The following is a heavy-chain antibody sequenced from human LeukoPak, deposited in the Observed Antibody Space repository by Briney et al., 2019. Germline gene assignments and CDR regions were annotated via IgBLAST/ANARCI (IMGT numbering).Heavy chain of an antibody. Sequence: GGSLRLSCAASGFTFSDHWMHWVRQAPGKGLVWVSRISTDGGTTDYAAPVKGRFTISRDDSKNTLYLQMNSLKTEDTAVYYCTTDLFRMDYYYYMDVWGKGTTVTVSS. CDR2: ISTDGGTT. CDR1: GFTFSDHW. CDR3: TTDLFRMDYYYYMDV. J-gene: IGHJ6*03. V-gene: IGHV3-15*07. D-gene: IGHD2-8*01.